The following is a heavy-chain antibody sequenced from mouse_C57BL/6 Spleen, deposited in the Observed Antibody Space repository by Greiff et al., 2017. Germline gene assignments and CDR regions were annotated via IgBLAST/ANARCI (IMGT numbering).Heavy chain of an antibody. Sequence: VKVVESGAELARPGASVKLSCKASGYTFTSYGISWVKQRTGQGLEWIGEIYPRSGNTYYNEKFKGKATVTADKSSSTAYMELRSLTSEDSAVYFCARGDYCGSSDGYFDYWGQGTTLTVSS. D-gene: IGHD1-1*01. CDR2: IYPRSGNT. CDR3: ARGDYCGSSDGYFDY. V-gene: IGHV1-81*01. J-gene: IGHJ2*01. CDR1: GYTFTSYG.